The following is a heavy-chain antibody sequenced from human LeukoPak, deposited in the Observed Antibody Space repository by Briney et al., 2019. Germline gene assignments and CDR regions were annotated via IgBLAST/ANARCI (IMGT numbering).Heavy chain of an antibody. CDR1: GYTFTSYD. D-gene: IGHD2-2*01. V-gene: IGHV1-8*03. CDR3: ARGGGSSTADAFDI. Sequence: ASVKVSCKASGYTFTSYDINWVRQATGQGLEWMGWMNPNSGNTGYAQKFQGRVTITRNTSISTAYMELSSLRSEDTAVYYCARGGGSSTADAFDIWGQGIMVTVSS. CDR2: MNPNSGNT. J-gene: IGHJ3*02.